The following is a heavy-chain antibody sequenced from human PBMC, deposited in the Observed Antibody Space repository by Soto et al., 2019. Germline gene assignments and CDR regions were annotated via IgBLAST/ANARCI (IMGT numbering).Heavy chain of an antibody. V-gene: IGHV1-8*02. Sequence: QVQLVQSGAEVKKPGASVKVSCKASGYTFTNYDINWVRQATGQGLEWMGWRNPKSGNTGYAQQFQGRVIMTMGTSISAAYMDLSRLRSEDTALYYCVRVYGEIDYWGPGTLVTVSS. CDR3: VRVYGEIDY. J-gene: IGHJ4*02. CDR2: RNPKSGNT. CDR1: GYTFTNYD. D-gene: IGHD4-17*01.